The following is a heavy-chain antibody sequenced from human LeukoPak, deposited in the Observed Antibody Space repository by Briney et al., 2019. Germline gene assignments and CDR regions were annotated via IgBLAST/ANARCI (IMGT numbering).Heavy chain of an antibody. V-gene: IGHV1-2*02. CDR2: TNPNSGGT. CDR3: ARKGYYDSSGYLDY. J-gene: IGHJ4*02. D-gene: IGHD3-22*01. CDR1: GYTFTGYY. Sequence: GASVKVSCKASGYTFTGYYMHWVRQAPGQGLEWMGWTNPNSGGTNYAQKFQGRVTMTRDTSISTAYMELSRLRSDDTAVYYCARKGYYDSSGYLDYWGQGTLVTVSS.